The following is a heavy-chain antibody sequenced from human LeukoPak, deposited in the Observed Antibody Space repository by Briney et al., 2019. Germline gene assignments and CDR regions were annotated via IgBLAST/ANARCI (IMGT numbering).Heavy chain of an antibody. CDR3: TKLKGWYGEGSFAS. CDR1: GFTVSSNY. CDR2: IYSGGTT. V-gene: IGHV3-53*01. J-gene: IGHJ5*02. Sequence: GGSLRLSCAASGFTVSSNYMSWVRQAAGKGLEWVSVIYSGGTTFYADSVKGRFTISRDNSKNTLYLQTNSLRADDTAVYYCTKLKGWYGEGSFASSGQGTLVTVSS. D-gene: IGHD3-10*01.